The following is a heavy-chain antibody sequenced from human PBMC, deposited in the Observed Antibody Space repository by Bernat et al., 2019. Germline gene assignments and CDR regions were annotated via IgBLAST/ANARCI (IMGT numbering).Heavy chain of an antibody. Sequence: GSISSYSWSWIRQPAGKGLEWIGRIYTSGSTIYNPSLKRRVTMSVDTSKNQFSLKLSSVTAADTAVYFCARGDPLLFGDGVFDYWGQG. D-gene: IGHD3-10*01. J-gene: IGHJ4*02. CDR3: ARGDPLLFGDGVFDY. CDR2: IYTSGST. V-gene: IGHV4-4*07. CDR1: GSISSYS.